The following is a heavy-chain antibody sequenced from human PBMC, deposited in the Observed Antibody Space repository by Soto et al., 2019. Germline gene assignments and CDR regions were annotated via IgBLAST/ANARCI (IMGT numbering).Heavy chain of an antibody. CDR3: HALAGYCSGGSCYSFTGIRGDAFDI. V-gene: IGHV1-8*01. CDR2: MNPNSGNT. CDR1: GYTFTSYD. J-gene: IGHJ3*02. Sequence: VSVKVSCKASGYTFTSYDINWVRQATGQGLEWMGWMNPNSGNTGYEQKFQGRVTMTRNPSISTAYMELSSLRSEDPAVYYCHALAGYCSGGSCYSFTGIRGDAFDIWGQGTMVTVSS. D-gene: IGHD2-15*01.